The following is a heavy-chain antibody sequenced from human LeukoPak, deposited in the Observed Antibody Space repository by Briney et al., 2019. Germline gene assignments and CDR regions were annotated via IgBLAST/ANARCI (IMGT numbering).Heavy chain of an antibody. J-gene: IGHJ4*02. Sequence: PSETLSLTCTVSGGSISSYYWSWIRQPPGKGLEWIGYIYYSGSTNYNPSLKSRVTISVDTSKNQFSLKLSSVTAADTAVYYCARGSQGGSYELDYWGQGTLVTVSS. V-gene: IGHV4-59*01. CDR3: ARGSQGGSYELDY. CDR2: IYYSGST. D-gene: IGHD1-26*01. CDR1: GGSISSYY.